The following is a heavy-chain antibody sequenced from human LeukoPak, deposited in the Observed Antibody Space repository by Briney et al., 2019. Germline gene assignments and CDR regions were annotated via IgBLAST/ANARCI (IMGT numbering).Heavy chain of an antibody. Sequence: SETLSLTCTVSGGSISSYYWSWIRQPPGKGLEWIGYIYYSGSTNYNPSLKSRVTISVDTSKNQFSLKLSSVTAADTAVYYCARGGDTSGYYYFEYFHHWGQGTLVAVSS. CDR2: IYYSGST. CDR1: GGSISSYY. D-gene: IGHD3-22*01. CDR3: ARGGDTSGYYYFEYFHH. J-gene: IGHJ1*01. V-gene: IGHV4-59*01.